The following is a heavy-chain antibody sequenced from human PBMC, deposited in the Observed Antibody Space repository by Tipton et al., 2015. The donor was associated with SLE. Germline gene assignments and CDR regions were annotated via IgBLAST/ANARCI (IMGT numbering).Heavy chain of an antibody. V-gene: IGHV3-21*03. CDR1: GFTFSSYS. CDR2: ISSSSSYI. CDR3: ARRKQHYYFDY. Sequence: SLRLSCAASGFTFSSYSMNWVRQAPGKGLEWVSSISSSSSYIYYADSVKGRFTISRDNAKNSLYLPMNSLRAEDTAVYYCARRKQHYYFDYWGQGTLVTVSS. J-gene: IGHJ4*02. D-gene: IGHD6-13*01.